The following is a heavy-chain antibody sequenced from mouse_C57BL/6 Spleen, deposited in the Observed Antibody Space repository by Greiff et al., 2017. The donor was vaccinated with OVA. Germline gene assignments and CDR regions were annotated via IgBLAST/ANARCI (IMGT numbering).Heavy chain of an antibody. V-gene: IGHV1-69*01. CDR3: ARSPLLPYFDY. D-gene: IGHD2-1*01. CDR2: IDPSDSYT. CDR1: GYTFTSYW. J-gene: IGHJ2*01. Sequence: VQLQQPGAELVMPGASVKLSCKASGYTFTSYWMHWVKQRPGQGLEWIGEIDPSDSYTNYNQKFKGKSTLTVDQSSSTTYMQLSSLTSEDSAFYYCARSPLLPYFDYWGQGTTLTVSS.